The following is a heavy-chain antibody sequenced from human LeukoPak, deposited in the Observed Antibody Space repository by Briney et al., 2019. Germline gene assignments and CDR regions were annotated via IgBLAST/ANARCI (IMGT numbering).Heavy chain of an antibody. CDR2: IRSRTDGETA. CDR3: TREREYYLQY. V-gene: IGHV3-15*01. D-gene: IGHD3-10*01. J-gene: IGHJ4*02. Sequence: PGGSLRPSCVVSGLTFSSAWMSWVRQAPGKGLEWVGRIRSRTDGETADYAAPVKGRFSISRDGSKTTLYLQMNSLKTEDTALYYCTREREYYLQYWGQGTLVTVSS. CDR1: GLTFSSAW.